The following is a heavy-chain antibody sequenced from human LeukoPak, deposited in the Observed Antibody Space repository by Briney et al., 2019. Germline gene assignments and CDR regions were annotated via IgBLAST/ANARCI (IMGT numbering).Heavy chain of an antibody. J-gene: IGHJ4*02. D-gene: IGHD3-22*01. CDR2: ISSSSTI. CDR3: ARDPHSSGYSYDY. Sequence: GGSLRLSCAASGFTFSSYSMTWVRQAPGKGLEWVSYISSSSTIYYADSAKGRFTISRDNAKNSLYLQMNSLRAEDTAVYYCARDPHSSGYSYDYWGQGTLASVSS. V-gene: IGHV3-48*01. CDR1: GFTFSSYS.